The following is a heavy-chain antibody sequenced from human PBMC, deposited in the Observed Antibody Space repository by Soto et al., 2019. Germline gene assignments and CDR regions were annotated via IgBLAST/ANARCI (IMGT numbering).Heavy chain of an antibody. D-gene: IGHD2-2*02. J-gene: IGHJ4*02. CDR3: AREGRGKKAGYNGLVSLGY. CDR1: DYTFTSYG. CDR2: IIPIFNST. V-gene: IGHV1-18*04. Sequence: ASAKVSCKASDYTFTSYGISWVRQAPGHGLEWLGRIIPIFNSTKYAQSFQGRVTITADKSTSTASLELSSLRSDDTAVYYCAREGRGKKAGYNGLVSLGYWGQGTLVTVSS.